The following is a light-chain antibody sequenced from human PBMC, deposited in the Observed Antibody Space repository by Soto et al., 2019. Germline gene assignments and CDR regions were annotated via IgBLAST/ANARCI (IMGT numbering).Light chain of an antibody. J-gene: IGLJ1*01. V-gene: IGLV1-44*01. CDR2: SND. CDR3: AAWDDSLNGSYV. CDR1: NSNIGSNL. Sequence: QSVLTQPPSASGTPGQRVTISCSGSNSNIGSNLVAWYQQLPGTAPKLLIYSNDQRPSGVPDRFSGSKSGTSASLAITGLQSDDEGDDFCAAWDDSLNGSYVFGTGTKVTVL.